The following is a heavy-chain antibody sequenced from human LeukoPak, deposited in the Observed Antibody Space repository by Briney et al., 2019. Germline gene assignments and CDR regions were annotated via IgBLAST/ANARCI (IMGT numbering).Heavy chain of an antibody. CDR3: ARDTGDDEGPYFDY. D-gene: IGHD3-10*01. CDR2: IKEDGREK. J-gene: IGHJ4*02. CDR1: GFIFSSYW. V-gene: IGHV3-7*01. Sequence: GGSLRLSCAASGFIFSSYWMTWVRQAPGKGLEWVANIKEDGREKYYVDSVKGRFTISRDNAKNSLFLQMNSLRAEDTAVYYCARDTGDDEGPYFDYWGQGTLVTVSS.